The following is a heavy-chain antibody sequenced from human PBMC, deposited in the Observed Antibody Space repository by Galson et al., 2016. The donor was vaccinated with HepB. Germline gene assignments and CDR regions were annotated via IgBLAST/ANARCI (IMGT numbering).Heavy chain of an antibody. V-gene: IGHV4-59*01. CDR3: ARDDPIVGSYAGSVPPPQGAFEI. J-gene: IGHJ3*02. CDR1: GFIFSDYT. D-gene: IGHD3-10*01. Sequence: LRLSCAASGFIFSDYTMTWVRQAPGKGLEWIGYIYYSGSTNYNPSLKSRVTMSVDTSKNQFSLNLNSVTAADTAVYYCARDDPIVGSYAGSVPPPQGAFEIWGQGTMVTVSS. CDR2: IYYSGST.